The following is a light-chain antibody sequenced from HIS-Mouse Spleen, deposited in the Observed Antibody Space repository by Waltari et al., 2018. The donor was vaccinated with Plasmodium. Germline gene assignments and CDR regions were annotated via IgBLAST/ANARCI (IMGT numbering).Light chain of an antibody. CDR2: EDS. Sequence: SYELTHPPSVPVSPGQTARITCPGDALPKKYAYWYQQKSGQAPVLVIYEDSKRPSGIPERFSGSSSGTMATLTISGAQVEDEADYYCYSTDSSGNHRVFGGGTKLTVL. CDR1: ALPKKY. CDR3: YSTDSSGNHRV. V-gene: IGLV3-10*01. J-gene: IGLJ3*02.